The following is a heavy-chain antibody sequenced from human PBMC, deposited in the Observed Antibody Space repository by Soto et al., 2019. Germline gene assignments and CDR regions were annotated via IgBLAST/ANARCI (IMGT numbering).Heavy chain of an antibody. CDR2: IYYSGST. CDR1: GGSVSSGSYY. CDR3: ARESTPLLIPAAGSWFDP. V-gene: IGHV4-61*01. Sequence: PSETLSLTCTVSGGSVSSGSYYWSWIRHPPGKGLEWIGYIYYSGSTNYNPSLKSRVTISVDTSKNQFSLKLSSVTAADTAVYYCARESTPLLIPAAGSWFDPWGQGTMITV. J-gene: IGHJ5*02. D-gene: IGHD6-13*01.